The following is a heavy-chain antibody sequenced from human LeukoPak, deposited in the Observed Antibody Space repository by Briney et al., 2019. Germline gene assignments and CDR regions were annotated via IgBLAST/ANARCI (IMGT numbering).Heavy chain of an antibody. CDR3: ARGGFVVAPPLAV. Sequence: GAAVKVSYKASEYTYTRYYLHWVRQAPGQGREGMGCMKPGSGGTKYAQKFHDRVTMTRDMYISTAYMELSSLRYDDTAVYYCARGGFVVAPPLAVWGQGTTVTVSS. CDR1: EYTYTRYY. CDR2: MKPGSGGT. D-gene: IGHD3-3*01. J-gene: IGHJ6*02. V-gene: IGHV1-2*02.